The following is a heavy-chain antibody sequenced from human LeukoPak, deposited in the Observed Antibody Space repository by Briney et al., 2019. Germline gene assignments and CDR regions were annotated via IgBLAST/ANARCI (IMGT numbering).Heavy chain of an antibody. CDR3: ARDYDSTSQIDY. D-gene: IGHD3-22*01. J-gene: IGHJ4*02. CDR2: ISSSSSTT. V-gene: IGHV3-48*03. Sequence: GGSLRLSCAASGFTFSSYEMNWVRQAPGKGLEWISYISSSSSTTCYADSVRGRFTISRDNAKNSLYLQMNSLRDEDTAVYYCARDYDSTSQIDYWGQGTLVTVSS. CDR1: GFTFSSYE.